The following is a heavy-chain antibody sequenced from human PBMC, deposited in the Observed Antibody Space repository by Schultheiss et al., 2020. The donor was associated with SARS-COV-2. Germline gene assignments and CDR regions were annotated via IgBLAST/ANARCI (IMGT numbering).Heavy chain of an antibody. CDR2: IYPGDSDT. J-gene: IGHJ4*02. CDR3: ARVAYYYDSNGYYRFDY. Sequence: GGSLRLSCKGSGYSFTSYWIGWVRQMPGKGLEWMGIIYPGDSDTRYSPSFQGQVTISADKSISTAYLQWSSLKASDTAMYYCARVAYYYDSNGYYRFDYWGQGTLVTVSS. CDR1: GYSFTSYW. D-gene: IGHD3-22*01. V-gene: IGHV5-51*01.